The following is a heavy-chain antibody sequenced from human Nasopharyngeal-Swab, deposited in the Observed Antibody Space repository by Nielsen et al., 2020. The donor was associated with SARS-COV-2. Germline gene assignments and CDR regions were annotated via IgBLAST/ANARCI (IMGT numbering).Heavy chain of an antibody. Sequence: GGSLRLSCAASGITFSSYSMNWVRQAPGKGLEWVSSISSSSRFIYYADSVKGRFTISRDNAKNSLYLQMNSLRAEDTAVYYCARDYSSSWSRFNYFDYWGQGTLVTVSS. J-gene: IGHJ4*02. CDR2: ISSSSRFI. CDR1: GITFSSYS. CDR3: ARDYSSSWSRFNYFDY. D-gene: IGHD6-13*01. V-gene: IGHV3-21*01.